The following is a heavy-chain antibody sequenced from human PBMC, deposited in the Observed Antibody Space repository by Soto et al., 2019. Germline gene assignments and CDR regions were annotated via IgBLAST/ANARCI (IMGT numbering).Heavy chain of an antibody. D-gene: IGHD1-1*01. J-gene: IGHJ4*02. CDR1: GFAFTSHA. V-gene: IGHV3-30-3*01. CDR2: ISHHGSNK. Sequence: PGGSLRLSCIASGFAFTSHAMHWVRLAPGKGLEWVAVISHHGSNKYYSDSVKGRFTISRDNSKNTLFLQMNSLRIDDTAVYYCARDPDENQLNPGGSFVNWGQGNLVTVSS. CDR3: ARDPDENQLNPGGSFVN.